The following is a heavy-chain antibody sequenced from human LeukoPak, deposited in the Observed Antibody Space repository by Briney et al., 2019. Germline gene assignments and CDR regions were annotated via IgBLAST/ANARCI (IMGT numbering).Heavy chain of an antibody. Sequence: SETLSLTCTVSGGSISSGGYYWSWIRQHPGKGLEWIGYIYYSGSTYYNPSLKSRVTISVDTSKNQFSLKLSSVTAADTAVYYCARARVYYYDSSGYQAQYYFDYWGQGTLVTVSP. J-gene: IGHJ4*02. D-gene: IGHD3-22*01. V-gene: IGHV4-31*03. CDR2: IYYSGST. CDR1: GGSISSGGYY. CDR3: ARARVYYYDSSGYQAQYYFDY.